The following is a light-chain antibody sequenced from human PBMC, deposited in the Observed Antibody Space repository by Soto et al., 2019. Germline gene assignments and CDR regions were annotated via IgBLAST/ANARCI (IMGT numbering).Light chain of an antibody. J-gene: IGKJ2*01. Sequence: DIVLTQTRLSSPVTLGQPASISCRSSPSLVHIDGNTYFNWLQQRPGQPPRLLIYKISNRSTGVPGRFGGSAAGNYFTLKISRVAAEDVGDYYCKQATQSYTFGQGTRLEIK. CDR2: KIS. CDR1: PSLVHIDGNTY. CDR3: KQATQSYT. V-gene: IGKV2-24*01.